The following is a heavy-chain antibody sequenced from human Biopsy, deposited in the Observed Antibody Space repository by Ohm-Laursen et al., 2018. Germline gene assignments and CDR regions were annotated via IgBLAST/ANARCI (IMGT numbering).Heavy chain of an antibody. J-gene: IGHJ4*02. V-gene: IGHV3-11*01. D-gene: IGHD2-15*01. CDR2: INSSGSTK. CDR1: GFPVSDYC. CDR3: ARAVGIAAAPIDY. Sequence: SPRLSCAASGFPVSDYCMSWIRQAPGRGLEWVSDINSSGSTKYHAESVKGRFTISRDNAMNSVYLQMNSLRGEDTAVYYCARAVGIAAAPIDYWGQGTLVTVSS.